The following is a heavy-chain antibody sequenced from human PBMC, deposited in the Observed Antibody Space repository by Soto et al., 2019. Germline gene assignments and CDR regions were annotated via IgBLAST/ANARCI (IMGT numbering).Heavy chain of an antibody. V-gene: IGHV1-69*13. J-gene: IGHJ5*02. CDR1: GGTFSSYA. CDR2: IIPIFGTA. Sequence: SVKVSCKASGGTFSSYAISWVRQAPGQGLEWMGGIIPIFGTANYAQKFQGRVTITADESTSTAYMELSSLRSEDTAVYYCARDVVVTASYNWFDPWGQGTLVIVSS. D-gene: IGHD2-21*02. CDR3: ARDVVVTASYNWFDP.